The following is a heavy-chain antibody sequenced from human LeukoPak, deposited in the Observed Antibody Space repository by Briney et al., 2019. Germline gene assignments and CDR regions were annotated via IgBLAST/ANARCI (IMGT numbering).Heavy chain of an antibody. J-gene: IGHJ1*01. D-gene: IGHD3-22*01. V-gene: IGHV3-23*01. Sequence: PGGSLRLSCAASGFTFSSYAMSWVRQAPGKGLEWVPVIRGTGGTTYYADSAKGRFTISRDNSKNTLYLQMNSLRAEDTAVYYCVCYDNAAEYFHYWGQGTLVTVSS. CDR2: IRGTGGTT. CDR1: GFTFSSYA. CDR3: VCYDNAAEYFHY.